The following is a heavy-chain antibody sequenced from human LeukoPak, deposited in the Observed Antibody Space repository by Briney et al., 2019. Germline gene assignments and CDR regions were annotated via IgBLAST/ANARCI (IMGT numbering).Heavy chain of an antibody. D-gene: IGHD3-22*01. CDR1: GFTLSSYW. CDR2: IDPDGSTT. J-gene: IGHJ4*02. CDR3: ARDLELTYYDSSGYDY. V-gene: IGHV3-74*01. Sequence: GGSLRLSCAASGFTLSSYWMHWVRQAPGEGLVWVSRIDPDGSTTNYADSVKGRFTTSRDNAKNTLYLQMNSLRAEDTAVYYCARDLELTYYDSSGYDYWGQGTPVTVSS.